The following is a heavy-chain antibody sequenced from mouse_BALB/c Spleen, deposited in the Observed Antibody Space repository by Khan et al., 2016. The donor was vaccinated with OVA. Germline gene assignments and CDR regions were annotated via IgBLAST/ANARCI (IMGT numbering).Heavy chain of an antibody. Sequence: EVQLQESGPGLVKPSQTVSLTCTVTGFSITSGNFSWSWLRQFPGNKLEWIVNIYYSGTDTYNPFLTSRTIITRDTSKNQFFLERNSVTDEDTATYYCARDYGSLYGYFDVWGAGTTVTVSS. V-gene: IGHV3-5*02. CDR2: IYYSGTD. CDR3: ARDYGSLYGYFDV. CDR1: GFSITSGNFS. J-gene: IGHJ1*01. D-gene: IGHD1-1*01.